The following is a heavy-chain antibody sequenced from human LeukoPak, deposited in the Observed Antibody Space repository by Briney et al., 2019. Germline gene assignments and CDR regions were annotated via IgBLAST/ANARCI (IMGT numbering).Heavy chain of an antibody. V-gene: IGHV3-30*18. J-gene: IGHJ4*02. D-gene: IGHD5-12*01. CDR3: AKGVVDGYNLGG. CDR1: GFTFSSYG. CDR2: ISYDGSNK. Sequence: GSLRLSCAASGFTFSSYGMHWVRQAPGKGLEWVAVISYDGSNKYYADSVKGRFTISRDNSKNTLYLQMNSLRAEDTAVYYCAKGVVDGYNLGGWGQGTLVTVSS.